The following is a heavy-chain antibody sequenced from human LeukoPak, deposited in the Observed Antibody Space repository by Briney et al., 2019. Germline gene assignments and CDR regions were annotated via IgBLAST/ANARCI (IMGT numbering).Heavy chain of an antibody. D-gene: IGHD3-22*01. V-gene: IGHV4-34*01. CDR1: GGSFSGYY. Sequence: PSETLSLTCAVYGGSFSGYYWSWIRQPPGKGLEWIGEINHSGSTNYNPFLKSRVTISVDTSKNQFSLKLSSVTAADTAVYYCARGPGYYYDSSGYFWGQGTLVTVSS. J-gene: IGHJ4*02. CDR2: INHSGST. CDR3: ARGPGYYYDSSGYF.